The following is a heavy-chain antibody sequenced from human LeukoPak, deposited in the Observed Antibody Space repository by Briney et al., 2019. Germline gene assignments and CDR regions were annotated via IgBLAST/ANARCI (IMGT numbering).Heavy chain of an antibody. CDR2: ISSSGSTI. CDR1: GFTFSDYY. CDR3: ARAGGIAALENYYYYGMDV. Sequence: GGSLRLSCAASGFTFSDYYMSWIRLAPGKGLEWVSYISSSGSTIYYADSVKGRFTISRDNAKNSLYLQMNSLRAEDMAVYYCARAGGIAALENYYYYGMDVWGQGTTVTVSS. D-gene: IGHD6-13*01. J-gene: IGHJ6*02. V-gene: IGHV3-11*01.